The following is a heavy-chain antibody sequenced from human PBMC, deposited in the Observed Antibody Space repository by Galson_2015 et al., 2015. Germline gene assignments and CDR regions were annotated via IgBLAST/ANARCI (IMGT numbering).Heavy chain of an antibody. Sequence: SLRLSCAASGFTFSSYGMHWVRQAPGKGLEWVAVISYDGSNKYYADSVKGRFTISRDNSKNTLYLQMNSLRAEDTAVYYCAKDGQYYYYYMDVWGKGTTVTVSS. CDR1: GFTFSSYG. V-gene: IGHV3-30*18. CDR3: AKDGQYYYYYMDV. J-gene: IGHJ6*03. CDR2: ISYDGSNK.